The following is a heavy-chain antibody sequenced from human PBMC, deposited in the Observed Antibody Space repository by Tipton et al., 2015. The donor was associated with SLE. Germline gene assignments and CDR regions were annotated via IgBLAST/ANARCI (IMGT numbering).Heavy chain of an antibody. CDR3: ATPKDY. CDR2: ISYDGSNK. J-gene: IGHJ4*02. V-gene: IGHV3-30-3*01. Sequence: SLRLSCAASGFTVSSNYMSWVRQAPGEGLEWVAVISYDGSNKYYADSVKGRFTISRDNSKNTLYLQMNSLRAEDTAVYYCATPKDYWGQGTLVTVSS. CDR1: GFTVSSNY.